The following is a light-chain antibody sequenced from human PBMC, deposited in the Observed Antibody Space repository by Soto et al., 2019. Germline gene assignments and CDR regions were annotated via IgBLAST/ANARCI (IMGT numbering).Light chain of an antibody. Sequence: QSALTQPASVSGSPGQSITISCTGTSSDVGSYNLVSWYQQHPGKAPKLMIYEGSRRPSGISNRFSGSKSDNTASLTISGLQAEDEADYYCCSYAGSSILVFGGGNKLTVL. J-gene: IGLJ3*02. V-gene: IGLV2-23*01. CDR2: EGS. CDR3: CSYAGSSILV. CDR1: SSDVGSYNL.